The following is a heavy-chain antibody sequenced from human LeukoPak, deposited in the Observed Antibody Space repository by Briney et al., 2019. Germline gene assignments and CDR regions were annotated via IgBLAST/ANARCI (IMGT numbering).Heavy chain of an antibody. CDR2: IDSDGSTT. Sequence: GSLRLSCAASGFFFSGYWMNWVRQAPGKGLAWVAGIDSDGSTTNYADSVKGRFTISRDNAKNSLYLQMNSLRAEDTAVYYCAREPFWSGYYSNLHFDYWGQGTLVTVSS. D-gene: IGHD3-3*01. J-gene: IGHJ4*02. CDR3: AREPFWSGYYSNLHFDY. V-gene: IGHV3-74*01. CDR1: GFFFSGYW.